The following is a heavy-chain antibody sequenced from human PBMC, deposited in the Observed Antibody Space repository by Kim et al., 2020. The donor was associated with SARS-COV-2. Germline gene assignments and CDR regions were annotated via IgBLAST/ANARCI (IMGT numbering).Heavy chain of an antibody. CDR3: ARGPATGGTGYSSSWYFSRSSTGGVAEFDY. V-gene: IGHV4-59*01. D-gene: IGHD6-13*01. J-gene: IGHJ4*02. CDR1: GGSISSYY. Sequence: SETLSLTCTVSGGSISSYYWNWIRQPPGKGLEWIGYIYYSGSTNYNPSLKSRVTISVDTSKNPFSLKLSTVTAANTAVYYCARGPATGGTGYSSSWYFSRSSTGGVAEFDYWGQGTLVAVSS. CDR2: IYYSGST.